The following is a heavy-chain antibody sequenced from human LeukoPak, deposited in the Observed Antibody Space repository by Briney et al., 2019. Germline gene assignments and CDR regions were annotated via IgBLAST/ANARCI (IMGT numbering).Heavy chain of an antibody. CDR1: GFTFTSYA. CDR3: AKQGFGC. V-gene: IGHV3-23*01. J-gene: IGHJ4*02. Sequence: GGSLRLSCAASGFTFTSYAMSWVRQAPGEGLEWVSTISGSADNTNYAEAVKGRFTISRDNSKNTMYLQMNSLRAEDTAVYYCAKQGFGCWGQGTLVTVSS. CDR2: ISGSADNT.